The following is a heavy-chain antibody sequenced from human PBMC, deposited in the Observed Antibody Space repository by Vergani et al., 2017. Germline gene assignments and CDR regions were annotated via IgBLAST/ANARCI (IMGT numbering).Heavy chain of an antibody. D-gene: IGHD3-22*01. V-gene: IGHV3-23*01. CDR2: ISGSGGST. J-gene: IGHJ6*02. CDR1: GFTFSSYA. Sequence: EVQLLESGGGLVQPGGSLRLSCAASGFTFSSYAMSWVRQAPGKGLEWVSAISGSGGSTYYADSVKGRFTISRDNSKNTLYLQMNSLRAEDTAVYYCAKDAVAYYYYSSGYYSYYYYYGMDVWGQGTTVTVSS. CDR3: AKDAVAYYYYSSGYYSYYYYYGMDV.